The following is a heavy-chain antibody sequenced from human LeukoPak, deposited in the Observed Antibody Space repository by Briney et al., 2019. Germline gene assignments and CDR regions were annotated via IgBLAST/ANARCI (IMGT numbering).Heavy chain of an antibody. CDR2: INSDGSTT. CDR1: GFTFSTYF. Sequence: QPGGSLRLSCAASGFTFSTYFMHWLRQAPGKGLVWVSRINSDGSTTSHADSVKGRFTISRDNAKNTLYLQMDSLRAEDTAVYFCARGVHYGSDYWGQGTLVTVSS. V-gene: IGHV3-74*01. D-gene: IGHD4-17*01. CDR3: ARGVHYGSDY. J-gene: IGHJ4*02.